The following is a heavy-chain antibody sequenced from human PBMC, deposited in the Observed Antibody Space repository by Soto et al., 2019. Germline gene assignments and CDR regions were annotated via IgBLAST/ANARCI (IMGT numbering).Heavy chain of an antibody. CDR3: ARDKVRRRLGGNYYYETDV. V-gene: IGHV1-69*12. CDR2: IIPIFRKP. D-gene: IGHD6-25*01. CDR1: GGTFNNYA. Sequence: QVQLVQSGAEVKKPGSSVKVSCKASGGTFNNYAFSWVRQAPGQGIEWMGGIIPIFRKPDYSQKFQGTDTISADEYAATDYMVLIGLSSEGTAVYYGARDKVRRRLGGNYYYETDVWGRGTTVTVSS. J-gene: IGHJ6*02.